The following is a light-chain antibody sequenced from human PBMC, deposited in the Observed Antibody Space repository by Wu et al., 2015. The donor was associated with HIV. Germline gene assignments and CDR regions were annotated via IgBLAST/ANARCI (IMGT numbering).Light chain of an antibody. CDR3: QHYYNYPFT. CDR2: KAS. Sequence: DIQMTQSPSTLSASVGDRVTITCRASQSISNWLAWYQQKPGKAPKLLIHKASTLESGVPSRFSGRASGTEFTLTISSLQPDDFASYYCQHYYNYPFTFGGGTKVESK. CDR1: QSISNW. J-gene: IGKJ4*01. V-gene: IGKV1-5*03.